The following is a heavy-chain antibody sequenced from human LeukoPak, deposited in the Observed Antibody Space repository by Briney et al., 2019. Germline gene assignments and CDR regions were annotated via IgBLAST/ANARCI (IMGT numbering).Heavy chain of an antibody. J-gene: IGHJ3*02. D-gene: IGHD1-26*01. CDR2: LNHSGST. CDR1: GGSFSGYY. V-gene: IGHV4-34*01. Sequence: PSETLSLTCAVYGGSFSGYYWSWIRQPPGKGLEWFGELNHSGSTNYNPSLKSRVTISVDTSKTQFSLKLSSVTAADTAVYYCARDKWEPRYAFDSWGEGTMVTVSS. CDR3: ARDKWEPRYAFDS.